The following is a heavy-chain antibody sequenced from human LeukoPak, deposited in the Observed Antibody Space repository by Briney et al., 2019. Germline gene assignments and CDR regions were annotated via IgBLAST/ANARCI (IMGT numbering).Heavy chain of an antibody. CDR1: GFTFSSYS. CDR3: ARVGVVPAAIPVDGFDP. V-gene: IGHV3-21*01. CDR2: ISSSSSYI. Sequence: GGSLRLSCAASGFTFSSYSMNWVRQAPGKGLEWVSSISSSSSYIYYADSVKGRFTISRDNAKNSLYLQMNSLRAEDTAVYYCARVGVVPAAIPVDGFDPWGQGTLGTVSS. D-gene: IGHD2-2*02. J-gene: IGHJ5*02.